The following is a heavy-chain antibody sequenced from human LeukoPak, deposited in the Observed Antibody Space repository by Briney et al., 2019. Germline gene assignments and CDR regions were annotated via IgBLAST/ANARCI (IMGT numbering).Heavy chain of an antibody. CDR2: ISGSGGST. J-gene: IGHJ4*02. CDR3: AKDRGDGYIGTFDY. D-gene: IGHD5-24*01. V-gene: IGHV3-23*01. Sequence: GGSLRLSCAASGFTFSDYYMSWIRQAPGKGLEWVSAISGSGGSTYYADSVKGRFTISRDNSKNTLYLQMNSLRAEDTAVYYCAKDRGDGYIGTFDYWGQGTLVTVSS. CDR1: GFTFSDYY.